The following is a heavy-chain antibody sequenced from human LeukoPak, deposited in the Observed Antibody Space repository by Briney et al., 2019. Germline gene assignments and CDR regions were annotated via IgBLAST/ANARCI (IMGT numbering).Heavy chain of an antibody. CDR1: GFTVSDVW. V-gene: IGHV3-15*01. CDR3: TTDPRH. CDR2: IKSKSDGGTT. Sequence: GGSLRLSCGASGFTVSDVWMSWVRQAPGEGLEWLGRIKSKSDGGTTDYAAPVKGRFTISRDDSKNTVFLQMNSLKTEDTAVYYCTTDPRHWGQGTLVTVSS. J-gene: IGHJ4*02.